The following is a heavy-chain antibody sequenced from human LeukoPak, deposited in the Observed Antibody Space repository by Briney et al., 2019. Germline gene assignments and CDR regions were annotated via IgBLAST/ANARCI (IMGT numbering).Heavy chain of an antibody. Sequence: GGSLRLSCAASGFTFSTYWMTWVRQAPGKGLEWVANMKGDGSEIYYVDSVKGRFTISRDNSKNTLYLQMNSLRAEDTAVYYCARDPAYYDSSGYKRGDYFDYWGQGTLVTVSS. CDR1: GFTFSTYW. J-gene: IGHJ4*02. D-gene: IGHD3-22*01. CDR3: ARDPAYYDSSGYKRGDYFDY. CDR2: MKGDGSEI. V-gene: IGHV3-7*01.